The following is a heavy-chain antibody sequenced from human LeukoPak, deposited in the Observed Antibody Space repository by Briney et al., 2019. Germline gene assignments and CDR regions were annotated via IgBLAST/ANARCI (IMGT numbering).Heavy chain of an antibody. CDR3: ARVRGCSSTSCSPHYYYYMDV. Sequence: IPSETLSLTCTVSGGSISSHYWCWIRQPAGKGLEWIGRIYSSGSTNYNPSLKSRVTMSVDTSKNQFSLRLSSVTAADTAIYYCARVRGCSSTSCSPHYYYYMDVWGKATTVTLSS. CDR1: GGSISSHY. J-gene: IGHJ6*03. D-gene: IGHD2-2*01. CDR2: IYSSGST. V-gene: IGHV4-4*07.